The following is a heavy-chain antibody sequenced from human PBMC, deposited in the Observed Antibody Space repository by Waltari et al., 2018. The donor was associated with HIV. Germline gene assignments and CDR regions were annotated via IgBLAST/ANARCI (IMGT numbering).Heavy chain of an antibody. CDR2: FHYSGST. Sequence: QVHLQGSGPGLVKTSETLSLTCTVPGYFFSDWHWKWIRQSPGRGLEFIGYFHYSGSTNYNPSLKSRVAISADTSKKQFSLKVNSVTAADTAIYYCAATSWGGAVVFENWGQGIPVSVST. J-gene: IGHJ4*01. CDR1: GYFFSDWH. V-gene: IGHV4-59*03. D-gene: IGHD2-2*01. CDR3: AATSWGGAVVFEN.